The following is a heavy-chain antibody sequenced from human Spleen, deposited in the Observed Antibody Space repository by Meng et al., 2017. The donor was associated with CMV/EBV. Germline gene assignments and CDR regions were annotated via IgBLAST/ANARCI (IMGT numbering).Heavy chain of an antibody. J-gene: IGHJ3*02. CDR2: VNPHSGGT. CDR1: GFTFTDYY. V-gene: IGHV1-2*02. D-gene: IGHD3-16*01. CDR3: ATGIGDSDDTFNI. Sequence: ASVKVSCKTSGFTFTDYYLHWLRQAPGQGIEWMGWVNPHSGGTNYAQRFQGRLTVARDTSISTAYMEVTGLRSDDTAVYYCATGIGDSDDTFNIWGQGTMVTVSS.